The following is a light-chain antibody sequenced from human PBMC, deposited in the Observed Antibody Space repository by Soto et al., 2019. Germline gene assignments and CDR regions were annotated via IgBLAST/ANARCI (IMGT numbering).Light chain of an antibody. CDR2: ENN. CDR1: SSNIGNNY. CDR3: GTWDSSLSAWV. Sequence: QSVLTQPPSESVAPGQKVTISCSGSSSNIGNNYVSWYQQLPGTAPKLLIYENNKRPSGIPDRFSGSKSGTSATLGITGLQTGDEADYYCGTWDSSLSAWVFGGGTKLTVL. V-gene: IGLV1-51*02. J-gene: IGLJ3*02.